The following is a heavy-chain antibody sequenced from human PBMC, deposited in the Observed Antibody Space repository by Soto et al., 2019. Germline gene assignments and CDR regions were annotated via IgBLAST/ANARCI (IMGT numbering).Heavy chain of an antibody. CDR1: GFTFSRYW. J-gene: IGHJ4*02. CDR2: INVDGSSS. V-gene: IGHV3-74*01. Sequence: GGSLRLSCVASGFTFSRYWMHWIRQAPGKGPVWVSLINVDGSSSSYVDAVKGRFTISRDNAKNMLYLQMNSVTVEDTAVYYCARDPHGGSFDYWGQGTLVTVSS. D-gene: IGHD3-16*01. CDR3: ARDPHGGSFDY.